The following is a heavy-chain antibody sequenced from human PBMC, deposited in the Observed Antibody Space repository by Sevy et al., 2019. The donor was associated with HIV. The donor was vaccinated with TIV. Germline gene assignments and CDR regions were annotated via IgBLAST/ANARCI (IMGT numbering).Heavy chain of an antibody. Sequence: ASVKVSCKASGYTFTSYGISWVRQAPRQGLEWMGWINGHNGNTNYVQKLQGRVTMTTDTSTSTAYMELRSLTSDDTAVYYCAKTYYDFWSGWFDYWGQGTLVTVSS. CDR2: INGHNGNT. D-gene: IGHD3-3*01. CDR1: GYTFTSYG. V-gene: IGHV1-18*01. CDR3: AKTYYDFWSGWFDY. J-gene: IGHJ4*02.